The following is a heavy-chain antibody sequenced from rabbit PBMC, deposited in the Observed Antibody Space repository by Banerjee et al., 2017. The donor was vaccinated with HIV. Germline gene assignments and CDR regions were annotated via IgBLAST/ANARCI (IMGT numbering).Heavy chain of an antibody. Sequence: QEQLEESGGDLVKPEGPLTLTCTASGFSFSNKYVMCWVRQAPGKGLEWIACIYAGSSGATYYSSWVNGRFTISKTSSTTVTLQMTSLTAADTATYFCARDPRGYFALWGQGTLVTVS. J-gene: IGHJ4*01. CDR1: GFSFSNKYV. D-gene: IGHD3-1*01. V-gene: IGHV1S45*01. CDR2: IYAGSSGAT. CDR3: ARDPRGYFAL.